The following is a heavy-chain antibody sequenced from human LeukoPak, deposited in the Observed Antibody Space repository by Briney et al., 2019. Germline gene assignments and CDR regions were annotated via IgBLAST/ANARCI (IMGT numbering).Heavy chain of an antibody. J-gene: IGHJ3*02. CDR1: GFTFSDYN. CDR3: ARDRAYAFDN. CDR2: ISGSSSAV. Sequence: GGSLRLSCAASGFTFSDYNMIWVRQAPGKGLQWVSYISGSSSAVYYADSVKGRFTISRDNAKNSLYLQMNSLRDEDTAVYYCARDRAYAFDNWGQGTMVTVSS. D-gene: IGHD3-10*01. V-gene: IGHV3-48*02.